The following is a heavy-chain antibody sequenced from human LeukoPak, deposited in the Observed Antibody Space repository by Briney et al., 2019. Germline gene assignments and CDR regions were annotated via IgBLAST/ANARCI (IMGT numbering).Heavy chain of an antibody. CDR2: ISASGGGI. J-gene: IGHJ1*01. V-gene: IGHV3-23*01. CDR3: AKADAYSSGRRYFQH. CDR1: GFTFSNSA. D-gene: IGHD6-19*01. Sequence: PGGSLRLSCAASGFTFSNSAMSWVRQAPGKGLEWVSTISASGGGIHYADSVKGRFTVSRDNSKITLFLQMNSLRAEDTAVYYCAKADAYSSGRRYFQHWGQGTLVTASS.